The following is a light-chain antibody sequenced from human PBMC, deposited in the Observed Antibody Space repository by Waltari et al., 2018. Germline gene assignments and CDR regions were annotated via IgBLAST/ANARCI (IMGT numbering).Light chain of an antibody. V-gene: IGLV9-49*03. J-gene: IGLJ1*01. Sequence: QPVLTQPPSASASLGASVHLTCTLSSGNSNYKGDCDPTRPGKGPRFVMRVGTGGVVGSKGDGIPDRFSVLGSGLNRYLTIKNIQEEDESDYHCGADHGSGSSFVYVFGTGTKVTVL. CDR2: VGTGGVVG. CDR3: GADHGSGSSFVYV. CDR1: SGNSNYK.